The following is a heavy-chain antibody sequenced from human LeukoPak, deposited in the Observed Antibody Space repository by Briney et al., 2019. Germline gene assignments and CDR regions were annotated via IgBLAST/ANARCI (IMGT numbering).Heavy chain of an antibody. CDR2: INPNSGGT. D-gene: IGHD5-24*01. V-gene: IGHV1-2*02. CDR3: ARGSREETFNWFDP. Sequence: GASVKVSCKASGYTFTGYYMHWVRQAPGQGLEWMGWINPNSGGTNYAQKFQGRVTMTRDTSISTAYMELSRLRSEDTAVYYCARGSREETFNWFDPWGQGTLVTVSS. J-gene: IGHJ5*02. CDR1: GYTFTGYY.